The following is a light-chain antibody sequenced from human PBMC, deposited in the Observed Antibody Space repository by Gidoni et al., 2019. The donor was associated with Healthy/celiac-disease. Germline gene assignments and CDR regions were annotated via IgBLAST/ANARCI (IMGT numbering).Light chain of an antibody. CDR3: QQRSNWPPWT. J-gene: IGKJ1*01. CDR1: QSVSSY. CDR2: DAS. V-gene: IGKV3-11*01. Sequence: IVLTQSPATLSLSPGERATLSCSASQSVSSYLAWYQQKPGQAPRLLIYDASNRATGIPARFSGSGSGTDFTLTISSREPEDFAVYYCQQRSNWPPWTFGQGTKVEIK.